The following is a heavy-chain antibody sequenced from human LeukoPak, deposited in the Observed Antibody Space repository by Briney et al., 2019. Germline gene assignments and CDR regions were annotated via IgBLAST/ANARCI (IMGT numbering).Heavy chain of an antibody. J-gene: IGHJ5*02. CDR3: AKGPPNVVVPAAMVGSDWFDP. D-gene: IGHD2-2*01. CDR2: ISGSGGST. CDR1: GFTFSSYA. V-gene: IGHV3-23*01. Sequence: TGGPLRLSCAASGFTFSSYAMSWVRQAPGKGLEWVSAISGSGGSTYYADSVKGRFTISRDNSKNTLYLQMNSLRAEDTAVYYCAKGPPNVVVPAAMVGSDWFDPWGQGTLVTVSS.